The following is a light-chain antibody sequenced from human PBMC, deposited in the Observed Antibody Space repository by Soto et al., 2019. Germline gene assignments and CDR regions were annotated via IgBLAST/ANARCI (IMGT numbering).Light chain of an antibody. Sequence: EIVLTQSPATLSLSTGERATLSCRASQSVSSYLAWYQQKPGQAPRLLISDASNRATGIPARFSGSGSGTEFTLTISSLQPEDFATYYCQQYDSFSVTFGQGTKVDI. CDR2: DAS. CDR1: QSVSSY. V-gene: IGKV3-11*01. J-gene: IGKJ1*01. CDR3: QQYDSFSVT.